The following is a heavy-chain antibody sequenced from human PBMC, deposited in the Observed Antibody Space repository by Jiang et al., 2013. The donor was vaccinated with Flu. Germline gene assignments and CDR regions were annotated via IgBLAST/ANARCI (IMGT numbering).Heavy chain of an antibody. CDR3: ARERNYDSSGYYEWNWFDP. J-gene: IGHJ5*02. D-gene: IGHD3-22*01. V-gene: IGHV1-2*06. CDR1: GYTFTGYY. CDR2: INPNSGGT. Sequence: KPGASVKVSCKASGYTFTGYYMHWVRQAPGQGLEWMGRINPNSGGTNYAQKFQGRVTMTRDTSISTAYMELSRLRSDDTAVYYCARERNYDSSGYYEWNWFDPWGQGTLVTVSS.